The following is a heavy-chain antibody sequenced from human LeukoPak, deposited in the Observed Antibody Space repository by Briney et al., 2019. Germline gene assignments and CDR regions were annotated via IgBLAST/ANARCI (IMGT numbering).Heavy chain of an antibody. Sequence: PSETLSLTCTVSGGSINYYFWSWIRQPPGKGLEWVGYIYYSGGTDYNPSLKSRVTISVDTSKNQFSLQLRSVTAADTAVYYCARHEKNGGYYDNWGQGTLLTVSS. J-gene: IGHJ4*02. D-gene: IGHD3-22*01. CDR1: GGSINYYF. CDR3: ARHEKNGGYYDN. CDR2: IYYSGGT. V-gene: IGHV4-59*08.